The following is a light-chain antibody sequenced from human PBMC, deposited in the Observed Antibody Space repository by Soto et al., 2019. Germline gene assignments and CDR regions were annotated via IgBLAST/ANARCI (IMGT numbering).Light chain of an antibody. V-gene: IGLV4-69*01. CDR1: SGHSSYA. J-gene: IGLJ3*02. Sequence: QSVLTQSPSASASLGASVKLTCTLSSGHSSYAIAWHQQQPEKGPRYLMKLNSDGSHSKGDGIPDRFSGSSSGTERYLTISSLQSEDEADYQCQTWSTGIRVFGGGTQLTVL. CDR2: LNSDGSH. CDR3: QTWSTGIRV.